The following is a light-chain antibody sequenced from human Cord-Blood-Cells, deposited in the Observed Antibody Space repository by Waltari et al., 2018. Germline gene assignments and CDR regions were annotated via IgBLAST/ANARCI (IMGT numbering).Light chain of an antibody. CDR2: GAS. CDR3: QQYGSSPRT. V-gene: IGKV3-20*01. J-gene: IGKJ1*01. Sequence: IVLTQSPGTLSSSPGERATLSCRASQTVSSSDLAWYQQKPGQAPRLLIYGASSRATGIPDRFSGSGSGTDFTLTISRLEPEDFAVYYCQQYGSSPRTFGQGTKVEIK. CDR1: QTVSSSD.